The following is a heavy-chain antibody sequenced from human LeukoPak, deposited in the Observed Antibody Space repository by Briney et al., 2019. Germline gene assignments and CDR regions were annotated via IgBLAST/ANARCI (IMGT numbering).Heavy chain of an antibody. CDR3: ARDLDNGGSSIWYFDL. V-gene: IGHV4-59*01. CDR1: GGSISSYY. Sequence: TPSETLSLTCTVSGGSISSYYWSWIRQPPGKGLEWLGYIYYRGNTQYNPSLKSRVTISVDTYKNQFSLRLTSVTAADTAVYYCARDLDNGGSSIWYFDLWGRGTLVTVSS. CDR2: IYYRGNT. D-gene: IGHD4-23*01. J-gene: IGHJ2*01.